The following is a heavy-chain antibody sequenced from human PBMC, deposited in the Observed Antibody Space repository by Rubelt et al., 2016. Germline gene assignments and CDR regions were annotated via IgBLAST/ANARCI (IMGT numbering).Heavy chain of an antibody. J-gene: IGHJ4*02. CDR3: ARARVGYCFDY. CDR2: INSDGSST. Sequence: VQLVESGGGVVQPGRSLRLSCAASGFTFSRHGMHWVRQAPGKGLVWVSRINSDGSSTTYADSVKGRFTISRDNAKNTLYLQMNSLRAEETAVYYCARARVGYCFDYWGQGTLVTVSS. CDR1: GFTFSRHG. D-gene: IGHD2-2*03. V-gene: IGHV3-74*02.